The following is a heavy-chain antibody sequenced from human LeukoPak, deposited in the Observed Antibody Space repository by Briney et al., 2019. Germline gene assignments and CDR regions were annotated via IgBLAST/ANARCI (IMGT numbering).Heavy chain of an antibody. CDR2: IYYSGST. Sequence: SETLSLTCTVSGGSISSHYWSWIRQPPGKGLEWIGYIYYSGSTNYNPSLKSRVTISVDTSKNQFSLKLSSVTAADTAVYYCARVSYDFWSGYFIDCWGQGTLVTVSS. D-gene: IGHD3-3*01. CDR1: GGSISSHY. CDR3: ARVSYDFWSGYFIDC. V-gene: IGHV4-59*11. J-gene: IGHJ4*02.